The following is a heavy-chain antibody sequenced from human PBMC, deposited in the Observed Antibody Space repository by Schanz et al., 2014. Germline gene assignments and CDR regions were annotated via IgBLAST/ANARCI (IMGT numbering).Heavy chain of an antibody. CDR1: GYDFHIYA. Sequence: GPEVKKPGASVTVSCKATGYDFHIYAYSWVRQAPGQGPEWIGWISGYTGDTKYAQKFQHRVNMTTDRTTSTVYMELRSLRFDSTAVYFCARDNGRIPAANSFDYWGQGTRVTVSS. CDR2: ISGYTGDT. CDR3: ARDNGRIPAANSFDY. D-gene: IGHD1-26*01. V-gene: IGHV1-18*01. J-gene: IGHJ4*02.